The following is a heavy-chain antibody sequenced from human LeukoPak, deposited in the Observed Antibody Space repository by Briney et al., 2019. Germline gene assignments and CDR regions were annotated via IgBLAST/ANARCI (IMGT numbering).Heavy chain of an antibody. D-gene: IGHD4-17*01. CDR3: ARESTVTTVRLSIPFGMDV. V-gene: IGHV3-23*01. CDR1: GFTVSSNY. CDR2: ISGSGGST. J-gene: IGHJ6*02. Sequence: GGSLRLSCAASGFTVSSNYISWVRQAPGKGLEWVSAISGSGGSTYYADSVKGRFTISRDNSKNTLYLQMNSLRAEDTAVYYCARESTVTTVRLSIPFGMDVWGQGTTVTVSS.